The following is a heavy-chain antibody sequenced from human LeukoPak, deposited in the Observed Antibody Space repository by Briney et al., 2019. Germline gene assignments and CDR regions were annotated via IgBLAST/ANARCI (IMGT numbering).Heavy chain of an antibody. CDR1: GYSFTSYW. V-gene: IGHV5-51*01. Sequence: NPGESLKISCKGSGYSFTSYWIGWVRQMPGKGLEWMGIIYPGDSDTRYSPSFQGQVTIPADKSISTAYLQWSSLKASDTAMYYCARVGYSSGWPGAFDIWGQGTMVTVSS. CDR3: ARVGYSSGWPGAFDI. D-gene: IGHD6-19*01. CDR2: IYPGDSDT. J-gene: IGHJ3*02.